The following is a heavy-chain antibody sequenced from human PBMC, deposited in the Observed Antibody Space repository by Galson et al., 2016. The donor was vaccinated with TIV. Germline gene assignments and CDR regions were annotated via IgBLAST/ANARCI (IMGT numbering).Heavy chain of an antibody. J-gene: IGHJ5*02. V-gene: IGHV3-15*01. Sequence: SLRLSCAASGFSFSDSWMSWFRQIPGRGPEWVGRIRSNSDGGTTDYAALVQGRIMISRDDSKNMVYLRMDSLRPDDTALYMCATGGHHFPSWGQGTLVTVSS. CDR3: ATGGHHFPS. CDR1: GFSFSDSW. D-gene: IGHD3-3*02. CDR2: IRSNSDGGTT.